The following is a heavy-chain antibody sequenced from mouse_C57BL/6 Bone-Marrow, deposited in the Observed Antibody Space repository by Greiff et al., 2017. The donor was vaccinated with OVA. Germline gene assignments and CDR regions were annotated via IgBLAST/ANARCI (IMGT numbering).Heavy chain of an antibody. V-gene: IGHV1-75*01. J-gene: IGHJ3*01. CDR2: IFPGSGST. D-gene: IGHD1-1*01. CDR1: GYTFTDYY. Sequence: SGPELVKPGASVKISCKASGYTFTDYYINWVKQRPGQGLEWIGWIFPGSGSTYYNEKFKGKATLTVDKSYSTAYMLLSSLTSEDSAVYVCARPYYYGSSLFFAYWGQGTLVTVSA. CDR3: ARPYYYGSSLFFAY.